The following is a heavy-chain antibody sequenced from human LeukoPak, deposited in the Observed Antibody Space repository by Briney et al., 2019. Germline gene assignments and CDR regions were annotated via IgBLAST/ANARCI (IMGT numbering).Heavy chain of an antibody. D-gene: IGHD2-15*01. CDR2: IIPIFGTA. Sequence: GASVKVSCKASGGTFSSYAISWVRQAPGQGLEWMGGIIPIFGTANYAQKFQGRVTITADGSTSTAYMELSSLRSEDTAVYYRARDSFPYCSGGSCWNYWGQGTLVTVSS. CDR3: ARDSFPYCSGGSCWNY. J-gene: IGHJ4*02. CDR1: GGTFSSYA. V-gene: IGHV1-69*13.